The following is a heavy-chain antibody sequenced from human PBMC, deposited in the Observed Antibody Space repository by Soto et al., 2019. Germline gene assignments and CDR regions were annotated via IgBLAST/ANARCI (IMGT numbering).Heavy chain of an antibody. CDR3: ARAWELPNCGGMDV. CDR2: IYSGGST. D-gene: IGHD1-26*01. J-gene: IGHJ6*02. CDR1: GFTVSSNY. Sequence: EVQLVESGGGLIQPGGSLRLSCAASGFTVSSNYMSWVRQAPGKGLEWVSVIYSGGSTYYADSVKGRFTISRDNSKNTVHLQMNSLRAEDTAVYYCARAWELPNCGGMDVWGQGTTVTVSS. V-gene: IGHV3-53*01.